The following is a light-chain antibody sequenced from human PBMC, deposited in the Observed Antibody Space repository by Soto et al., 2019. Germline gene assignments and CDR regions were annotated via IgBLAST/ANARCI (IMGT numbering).Light chain of an antibody. CDR3: QSFDRGLSGLI. CDR2: NNY. CDR1: SSNIGSNT. J-gene: IGLJ2*01. V-gene: IGLV1-44*01. Sequence: QSVLTQPPSASGTPGQRVTISCSGSSSNIGSNTVNWYQQLPGTAPKLLIYNNYQRPSGVPDRFSGSKSGTSASLAISGLQSEDEADYYCQSFDRGLSGLIFAAGTKLTVL.